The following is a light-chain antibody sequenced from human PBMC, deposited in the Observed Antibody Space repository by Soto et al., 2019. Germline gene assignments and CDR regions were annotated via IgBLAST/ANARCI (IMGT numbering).Light chain of an antibody. CDR2: RAS. J-gene: IGKJ4*01. CDR1: QSISSW. V-gene: IGKV1-5*03. Sequence: DIQMTQSPSTLSASVGDRVTITCRASQSISSWLAWYQQKPGKAPKLLIYRASGLESGVPSRFSGSGSGTVFTLTISSLQPDDFATYYCQQYYTYSPLTFGGGTKVDIK. CDR3: QQYYTYSPLT.